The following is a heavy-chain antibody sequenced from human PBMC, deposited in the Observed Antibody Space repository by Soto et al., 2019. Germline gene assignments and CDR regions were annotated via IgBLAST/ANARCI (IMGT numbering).Heavy chain of an antibody. J-gene: IGHJ4*02. CDR2: VSPSGDDT. V-gene: IGHV3-23*01. Sequence: GGSLRLSCTASGFILSSYAMSWVRQAPGKGLEWVSSVSPSGDDTYYADSVKGRFTIYRDTLKNTVFLQMSSLRADDTAVYYCAGNPHYGGGFFSDFWGQGTLVTVSS. D-gene: IGHD2-21*01. CDR3: AGNPHYGGGFFSDF. CDR1: GFILSSYA.